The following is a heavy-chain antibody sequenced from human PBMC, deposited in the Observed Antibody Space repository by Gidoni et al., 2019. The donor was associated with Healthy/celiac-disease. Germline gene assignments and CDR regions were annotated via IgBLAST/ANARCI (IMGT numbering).Heavy chain of an antibody. Sequence: QVQLVQSGAEVKKPGASVKVSCKASGYTFPSYGISWVRQAPGQGLEWMGWISAYNGNTNYAQKLQGRVTMTTDTSTSTAYMELRSLRSDDTAVYYCARVEYYDSSGYYLRADYYMDVWGKGTTVTVSS. CDR1: GYTFPSYG. CDR2: ISAYNGNT. D-gene: IGHD3-22*01. CDR3: ARVEYYDSSGYYLRADYYMDV. V-gene: IGHV1-18*01. J-gene: IGHJ6*03.